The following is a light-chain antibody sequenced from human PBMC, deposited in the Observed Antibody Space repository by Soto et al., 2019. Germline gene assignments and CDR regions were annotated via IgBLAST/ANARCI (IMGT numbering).Light chain of an antibody. Sequence: ELVLTQSPGTLSLSPGERATLSCRASQRMSSNYLDWYQQKPGQSPRLLIYGTSSRATGIPDRFSGSGSETYSTLDIRVPASEDSAVYYCQHYGTLSPRYTLGQRTKLDIK. CDR2: GTS. CDR1: QRMSSNY. V-gene: IGKV3-20*01. CDR3: QHYGTLSPRYT. J-gene: IGKJ2*01.